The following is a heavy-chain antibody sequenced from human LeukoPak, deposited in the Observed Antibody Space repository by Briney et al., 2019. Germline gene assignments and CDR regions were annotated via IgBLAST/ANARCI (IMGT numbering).Heavy chain of an antibody. J-gene: IGHJ4*02. D-gene: IGHD6-13*01. CDR2: ISAYNGNT. CDR1: GYTFTSYG. CDR3: ARGSLQRIAAAGYDY. V-gene: IGHV1-18*01. Sequence: GASVKVSCKASGYTFTSYGISWVRQAPGQGLEWMGWISAYNGNTNYAQKLQGRVTMTTDTSTSTAYMELRSLRSDDTAVYYCARGSLQRIAAAGYDYWGQGTLVTVSS.